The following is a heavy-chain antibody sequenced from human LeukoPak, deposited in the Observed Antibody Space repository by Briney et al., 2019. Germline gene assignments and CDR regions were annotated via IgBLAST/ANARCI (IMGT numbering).Heavy chain of an antibody. CDR1: GFAFSDYW. D-gene: IGHD2-15*01. J-gene: IGHJ4*02. CDR3: ARAPRYCSGGSCYGSRFDY. CDR2: IKKDGGDK. V-gene: IGHV3-7*04. Sequence: PGGSLRLSCAASGFAFSDYWMSWVRQAPGKGLEWVANIKKDGGDKYYVDSVKGRFTISRDNAKNSLYLQMKSLRVEDTAVYYCARAPRYCSGGSCYGSRFDYWGQGTLVTVSS.